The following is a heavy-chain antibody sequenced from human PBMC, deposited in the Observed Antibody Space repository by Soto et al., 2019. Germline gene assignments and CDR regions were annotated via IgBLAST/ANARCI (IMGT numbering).Heavy chain of an antibody. CDR2: IIPDSGAT. CDR3: ARRDRISIFGVIHWLDP. CDR1: GYTFTGYY. J-gene: IGHJ5*02. D-gene: IGHD3-3*01. V-gene: IGHV1-2*02. Sequence: ASVKVSCKASGYTFTGYYIHWVRQAPGQGLEWMGWIIPDSGATNYTQKFQGRVTMTSETSTNTAFLELSRLRSDDTAVYFCARRDRISIFGVIHWLDPWGQGTLVTVSS.